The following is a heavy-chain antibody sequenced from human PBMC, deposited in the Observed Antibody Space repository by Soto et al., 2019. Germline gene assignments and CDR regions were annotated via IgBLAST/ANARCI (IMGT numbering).Heavy chain of an antibody. CDR1: GFTFGDYA. J-gene: IGHJ4*02. V-gene: IGHV3-49*03. CDR2: IRSNTYGGTT. CDR3: ARRKYLDY. Sequence: GGSLRLSCTTSGFTFGDYAVSWFRQAPGKGLEWVGYIRSNTYGGTTEYAASVKGRFTISRDDSKRVAHLQMNSLESEDTAVYYCARRKYLDYWGQGTLVTV.